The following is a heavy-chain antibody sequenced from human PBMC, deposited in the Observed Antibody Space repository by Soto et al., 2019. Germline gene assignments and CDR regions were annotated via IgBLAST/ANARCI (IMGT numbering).Heavy chain of an antibody. CDR2: IIPIFGTA. J-gene: IGHJ6*02. Sequence: ASVKVSCKASGGTFSSYAISWVRQAPGQGLEWMGGIIPIFGTANYAQKFQGRVTITADKSTSTAYMELSSLRSEDTAVYYCARAYLSGRRYYYSGMDVWGQGTTVTVSS. D-gene: IGHD6-25*01. CDR1: GGTFSSYA. V-gene: IGHV1-69*06. CDR3: ARAYLSGRRYYYSGMDV.